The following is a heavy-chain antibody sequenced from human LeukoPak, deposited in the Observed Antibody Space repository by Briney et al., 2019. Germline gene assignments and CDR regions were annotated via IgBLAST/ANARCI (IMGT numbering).Heavy chain of an antibody. CDR2: VTWNSGST. CDR1: GFTFGDYA. V-gene: IGHV3-23*01. J-gene: IGHJ6*03. CDR3: AKEGGRGGSGSYYTMNYYYYYYMDV. D-gene: IGHD3-10*01. Sequence: GRSLRLSCAASGFTFGDYAMHWVRQAPGKGLEWVSGVTWNSGSTYYADSVKGRFTISRDNSKNTLYLQMNSLRAEDTAVYYCAKEGGRGGSGSYYTMNYYYYYYMDVWGKGTTVTVSS.